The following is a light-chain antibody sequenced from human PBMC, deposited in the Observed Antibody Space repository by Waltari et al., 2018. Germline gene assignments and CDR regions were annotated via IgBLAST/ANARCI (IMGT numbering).Light chain of an antibody. CDR1: SSTIGPTT. V-gene: IGLV1-44*01. Sequence: QSVLTQPPSASGTPGQRVTIPCSGSSSTIGPTTVNWYQHLPGTAPKLLIYNNNQGPSGVPDRFSGSKSGTSASLAISGLQSEDEADYYCAAWDGRLDAWVFGGGTKLTVL. J-gene: IGLJ3*02. CDR3: AAWDGRLDAWV. CDR2: NNN.